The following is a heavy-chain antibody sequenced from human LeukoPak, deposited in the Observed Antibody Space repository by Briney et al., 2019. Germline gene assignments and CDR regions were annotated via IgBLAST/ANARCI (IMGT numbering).Heavy chain of an antibody. D-gene: IGHD2-2*01. V-gene: IGHV3-23*01. CDR2: ISHSGVNT. CDR1: GFTFSNYG. Sequence: PGGSLRLSCAASGFTFSNYGMSWVRQAPGKGLQWVSVISHSGVNTYYADSVKGRFTISRDSSKNTLFLQMNRLRAEDPAVYYCAKVSSSSCYGWNDYWGQGTLVTVSS. CDR3: AKVSSSSCYGWNDY. J-gene: IGHJ4*02.